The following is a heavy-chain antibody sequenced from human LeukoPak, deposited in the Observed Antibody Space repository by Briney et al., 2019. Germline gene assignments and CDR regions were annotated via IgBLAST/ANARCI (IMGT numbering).Heavy chain of an antibody. CDR1: GLSFSTAW. D-gene: IGHD2-15*01. V-gene: IGHV3-15*01. Sequence: GGSLRLSCAASGLSFSTAWMGWVRQAPGKGLEWVGRIKSKSEDGTAVYTAPVKGSFTISRDDSKDTLYLQMNSLKTEDTAVYYCTTDDGGGLGHWGQGTLVTVSS. J-gene: IGHJ4*02. CDR2: IKSKSEDGTA. CDR3: TTDDGGGLGH.